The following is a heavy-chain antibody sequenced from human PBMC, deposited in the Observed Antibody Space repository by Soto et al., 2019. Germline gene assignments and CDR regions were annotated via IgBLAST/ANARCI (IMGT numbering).Heavy chain of an antibody. D-gene: IGHD1-20*01. CDR1: GGSIRVQSYY. CDR3: TRRYNWNDYYFDP. CDR2: SYYSGTS. V-gene: IGHV4-39*01. Sequence: SETLSLTCTVSGGSIRVQSYYWTWIRQTPGKGLEWVGSSYYSGTSYFNPALKGRATISVDTSTNQFSLRLTSVTAADTAVYYCTRRYNWNDYYFDPWGQGTLVTVSS. J-gene: IGHJ5*02.